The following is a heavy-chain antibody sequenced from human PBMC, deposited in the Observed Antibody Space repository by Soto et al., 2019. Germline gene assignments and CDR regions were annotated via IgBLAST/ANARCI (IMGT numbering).Heavy chain of an antibody. D-gene: IGHD3-22*01. V-gene: IGHV3-23*01. CDR3: AKDPTSYDSSAQFDP. Sequence: GGSLRLSCAASGFSFNIFAMNWVRQAPGQGLEWVSGISGGGGSTYYADSVKGRFTISRDNSNNTLYLQMNSLRAEDTAVYYCAKDPTSYDSSAQFDPWGQGIQVTVSS. J-gene: IGHJ5*02. CDR2: ISGGGGST. CDR1: GFSFNIFA.